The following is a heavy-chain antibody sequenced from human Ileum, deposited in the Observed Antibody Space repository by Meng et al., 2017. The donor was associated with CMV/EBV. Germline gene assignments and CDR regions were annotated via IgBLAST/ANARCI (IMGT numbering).Heavy chain of an antibody. CDR3: ASPRVPAAIYYYYGMDV. CDR1: GFTFSSYS. CDR2: ISSSSSYI. D-gene: IGHD2-2*01. V-gene: IGHV3-21*01. Sequence: GESLKISCAASGFTFSSYSMNWVRQAPGKGLEWVSSISSSSSYIYYADSVKGRFTISRDNAKNSLYLQMNSLRAEDTAVYYCASPRVPAAIYYYYGMDVWGQGTTVTGSS. J-gene: IGHJ6*02.